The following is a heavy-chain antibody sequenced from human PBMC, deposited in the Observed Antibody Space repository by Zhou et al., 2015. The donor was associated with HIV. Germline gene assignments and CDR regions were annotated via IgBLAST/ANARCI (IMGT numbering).Heavy chain of an antibody. CDR2: IIPIFGTA. D-gene: IGHD3-22*01. J-gene: IGHJ4*02. CDR3: ARGRAYYYDSSGYSPALEY. CDR1: GGTFSSYA. Sequence: QVQLVQSGAEVKKPGSSVKVSCKASGGTFSSYAISWVRQAPGQGLEWMGGIIPIFGTANYAQKFQGRVTITADKSTSTAYMELSSLRSEDTAVYYCARGRAYYYDSSGYSPALEYWGQGTLVTVSS. V-gene: IGHV1-69*06.